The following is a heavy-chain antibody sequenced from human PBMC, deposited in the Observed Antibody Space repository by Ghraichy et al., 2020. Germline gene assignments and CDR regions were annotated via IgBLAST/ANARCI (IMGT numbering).Heavy chain of an antibody. V-gene: IGHV4-34*01. J-gene: IGHJ5*02. Sequence: GSLSLTCAVYGGSFSGYYWSWIRQPPGKGLEWIGEINHSGSTNYNPSLKSRVTISVDTSKNQFSLKLSSVTAADTAVYYCARKGRIAVAGKKGWFDPWGQGTLVTVSS. D-gene: IGHD6-19*01. CDR3: ARKGRIAVAGKKGWFDP. CDR2: INHSGST. CDR1: GGSFSGYY.